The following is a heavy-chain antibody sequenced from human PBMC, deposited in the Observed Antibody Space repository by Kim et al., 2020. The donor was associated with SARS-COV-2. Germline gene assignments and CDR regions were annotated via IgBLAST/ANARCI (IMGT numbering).Heavy chain of an antibody. CDR3: ARAAWIGELCWFDP. Sequence: SETLSLTCTVSGGSISSYYWSWIRQSPGKGLEWVGYVYYRGSTSFNPSLQSRVSISMDMSKNEFSLKLNSVTAADTAVYYCARAAWIGELCWFDPWGQGSLVLVSS. D-gene: IGHD3-10*01. J-gene: IGHJ5*02. CDR1: GGSISSYY. CDR2: VYYRGST. V-gene: IGHV4-59*13.